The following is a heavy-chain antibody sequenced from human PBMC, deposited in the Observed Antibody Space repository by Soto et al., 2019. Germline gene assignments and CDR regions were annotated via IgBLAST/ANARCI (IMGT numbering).Heavy chain of an antibody. D-gene: IGHD1-1*01. V-gene: IGHV2-5*02. Sequence: SGPTLVNPTQTLMLTCTFSGFSLTTSGVGVGWIRQPQGKALECLVVIYCDDTKRYSPSLRSRLTITKETTINQVALTMTDMDPVDTATYYCAHRLWGYSWNDGYFDYWGQGTLVTVSS. CDR3: AHRLWGYSWNDGYFDY. CDR2: IYCDDTK. CDR1: GFSLTTSGVG. J-gene: IGHJ4*02.